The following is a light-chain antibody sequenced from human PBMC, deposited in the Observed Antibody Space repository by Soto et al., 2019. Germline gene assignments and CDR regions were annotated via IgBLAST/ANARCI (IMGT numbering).Light chain of an antibody. CDR2: TTN. V-gene: IGLV8-61*01. CDR1: SGSVSTSYY. J-gene: IGLJ1*01. CDR3: VLYMGRGIWV. Sequence: QTVVTQEPSFSVSPGGTVTLTRGLSSGSVSTSYYPSWYQQTPGQAPRTLIYTTNIRSSGVPDRFSGSILGNKAALTITGAQADDESDYYCVLYMGRGIWVLGTGTKLTVL.